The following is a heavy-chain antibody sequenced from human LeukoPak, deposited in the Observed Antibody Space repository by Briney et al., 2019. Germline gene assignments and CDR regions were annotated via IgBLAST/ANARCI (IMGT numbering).Heavy chain of an antibody. D-gene: IGHD3-22*01. CDR1: GGSISSYY. CDR3: ARDTNYYDSSGYSSWFDP. CDR2: IYTSGST. V-gene: IGHV4-4*07. Sequence: SETLSLTCTVSGGSISSYYWSWIRQPAGKGLEWIGRIYTSGSTNYNPSLKSRVTMSVDTSKNQFSLKLSSVTAADTAVYYCARDTNYYDSSGYSSWFDPWGQGTLVTVSS. J-gene: IGHJ5*02.